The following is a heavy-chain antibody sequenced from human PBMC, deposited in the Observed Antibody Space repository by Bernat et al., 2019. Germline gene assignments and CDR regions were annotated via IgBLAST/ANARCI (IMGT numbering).Heavy chain of an antibody. J-gene: IGHJ5*02. V-gene: IGHV1-46*03. CDR2: INPKDGNR. D-gene: IGHD3-22*01. CDR1: GYTFTNYW. CDR3: ARDCPKIVVGWFDP. Sequence: QVQLVQSGAEVKKPGASVTLSCKASGYTFTNYWMYWVRQAPGQGLEWMGIINPKDGNRNYAQKFQGRVTMTTDTSTSTVYMELSSLRSEDTAVYYCARDCPKIVVGWFDPLGPGTLVTVSS.